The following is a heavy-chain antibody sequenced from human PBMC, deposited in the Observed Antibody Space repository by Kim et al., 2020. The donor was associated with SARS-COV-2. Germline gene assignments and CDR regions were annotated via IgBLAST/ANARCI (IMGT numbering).Heavy chain of an antibody. CDR1: GYTFTSYA. CDR2: INTNTGNP. D-gene: IGHD3-10*02. V-gene: IGHV7-4-1*02. CDR3: ARVRPRLFGELIRGNWFDP. Sequence: ASVKVSCKASGYTFTSYAMNWVRQAPGQGLEWMGWINTNTGNPTYAQGFTGRFVFSLDTSVSTAYLQISSLKAEDTAVYYCARVRPRLFGELIRGNWFDPWGQGTLVTVSS. J-gene: IGHJ5*02.